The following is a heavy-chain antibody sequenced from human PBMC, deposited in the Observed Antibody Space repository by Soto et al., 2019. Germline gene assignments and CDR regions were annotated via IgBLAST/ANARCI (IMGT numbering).Heavy chain of an antibody. CDR2: IIPIFGTA. D-gene: IGHD3-9*01. J-gene: IGHJ4*02. CDR3: ARGDYDILTGPFDH. V-gene: IGHV1-69*13. Sequence: ASVKVSCKASGGTFSSYAISWVRQAPGQGLEWMGGIIPIFGTANYAQKFQGRVTITADESTSTAYMELSSLRSEDTAVYYCARGDYDILTGPFDHWGQGTLVTVSS. CDR1: GGTFSSYA.